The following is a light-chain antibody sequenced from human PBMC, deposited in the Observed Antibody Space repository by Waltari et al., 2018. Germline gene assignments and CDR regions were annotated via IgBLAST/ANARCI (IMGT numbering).Light chain of an antibody. CDR3: QTSNSTTAI. CDR1: GLVNKY. Sequence: SFELTQPPSLSVSPGETATIDCSGDGLVNKYVSWYHQKSGQAPLLLISKDSSRPSGIPERFSGSNSGNRATLTVSGTQTVDEADYYCQTSNSTTAIFGGGTKLTVL. CDR2: KDS. J-gene: IGLJ2*01. V-gene: IGLV3-1*01.